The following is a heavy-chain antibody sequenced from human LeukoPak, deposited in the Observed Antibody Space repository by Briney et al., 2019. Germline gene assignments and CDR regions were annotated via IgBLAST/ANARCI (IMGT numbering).Heavy chain of an antibody. D-gene: IGHD2-2*01. Sequence: GGSLRPSCAASGFTFSSYSMNWVRQAPGKGLEWVSSISSSSSYIYYADSVKGRFTISRDNAKNSLYLQMNSLRAEDTAVYYCARDPHYCSSTSCSLYYFDYWGQGTLVTVSS. CDR2: ISSSSSYI. CDR3: ARDPHYCSSTSCSLYYFDY. V-gene: IGHV3-21*01. J-gene: IGHJ4*02. CDR1: GFTFSSYS.